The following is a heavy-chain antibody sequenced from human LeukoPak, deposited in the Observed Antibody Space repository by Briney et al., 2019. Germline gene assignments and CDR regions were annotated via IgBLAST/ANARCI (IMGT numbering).Heavy chain of an antibody. Sequence: SETLSLTCTVSGGSISSGSHHWGWFRQSPGKGLEWIGSIYDSRTIYYNPSLNSRDTISAVTSKNQFSLQLNSVTAADTAVYYCARHDGRSGGTMGALDSWGQGSLVTVSS. CDR3: ARHDGRSGGTMGALDS. CDR1: GGSISSGSHH. V-gene: IGHV4-39*01. J-gene: IGHJ4*02. D-gene: IGHD4-23*01. CDR2: IYDSRTI.